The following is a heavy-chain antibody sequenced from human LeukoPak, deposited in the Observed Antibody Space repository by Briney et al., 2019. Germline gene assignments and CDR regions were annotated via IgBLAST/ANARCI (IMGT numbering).Heavy chain of an antibody. Sequence: ASVTVSCMASGYTFTSYYINWVRQATGQGLEWMGWMNPNSGNTGYAQKFQGRFTMTRNTSISTAYMELSSLRSEAAAVDYCARGYRRRATLKQLGYWRQGTLVTVSA. CDR3: ARGYRRRATLKQLGY. CDR2: MNPNSGNT. J-gene: IGHJ4*02. CDR1: GYTFTSYY. V-gene: IGHV1-8*01. D-gene: IGHD1-26*01.